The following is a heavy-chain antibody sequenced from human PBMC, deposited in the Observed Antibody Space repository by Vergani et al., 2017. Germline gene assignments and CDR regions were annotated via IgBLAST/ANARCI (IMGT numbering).Heavy chain of an antibody. CDR1: GFTFSSYG. CDR2: IWYDGSKK. Sequence: QVQLVESGGGVVQPGRSLILSCAASGFTFSSYGMHWVRQAPGKGLEWVAVIWYDGSKKYYADSVKGRFTISRDNSKNTLYLQMNSLRAEDTAVYYCARGVYCXSTSCYFYYYYMDVWGKGTTVTVSS. J-gene: IGHJ6*03. CDR3: ARGVYCXSTSCYFYYYYMDV. V-gene: IGHV3-33*01. D-gene: IGHD2-2*01.